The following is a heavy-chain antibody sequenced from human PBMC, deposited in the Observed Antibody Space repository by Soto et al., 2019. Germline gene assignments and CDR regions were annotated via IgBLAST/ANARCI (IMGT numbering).Heavy chain of an antibody. CDR2: ISSSSSYT. J-gene: IGHJ3*01. CDR3: ARAGGYDTSGYPDALDL. V-gene: IGHV3-11*06. CDR1: GFTFSDYY. Sequence: PGGSLRLSCAASGFTFSDYYMSWIRQAPGKGLEWVSYISSSSSYTNYADSVKGRFTISRDNAKNSLYLQMNSLRAEDTAVYYCARAGGYDTSGYPDALDLWGQGTMVTVSS. D-gene: IGHD3-22*01.